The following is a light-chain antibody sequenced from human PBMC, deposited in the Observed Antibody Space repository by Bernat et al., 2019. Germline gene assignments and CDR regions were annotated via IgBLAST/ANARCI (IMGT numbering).Light chain of an antibody. J-gene: IGKJ1*01. CDR1: QSVLYSSNNKNY. V-gene: IGKV4-1*01. CDR2: WAS. CDR3: HQYHSSRT. Sequence: DIVMPQSPDSLAVSLGERATINCKSSQSVLYSSNNKNYLAWYQQKPRQPPKLLINWASTRQSGVPDRFSGSGSGTDFTLTISSLQAEDVAVYYCHQYHSSRTCGQGTKVEI.